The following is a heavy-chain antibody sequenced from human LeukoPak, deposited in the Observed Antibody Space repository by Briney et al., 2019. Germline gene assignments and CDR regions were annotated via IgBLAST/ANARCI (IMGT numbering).Heavy chain of an antibody. CDR2: ISYDGSNE. CDR3: ARVGVVAATGNNWFDP. V-gene: IGHV3-30*03. J-gene: IGHJ5*02. D-gene: IGHD2-15*01. CDR1: GFTFSSYG. Sequence: PGRSLRLSCAASGFTFSSYGMHWVRQAPGKGLEWVAVISYDGSNEYSADSVKGRFTTSRDNAKNTLYLQMNSLRAEDTAVYYCARVGVVAATGNNWFDPWGQGTLVTVSS.